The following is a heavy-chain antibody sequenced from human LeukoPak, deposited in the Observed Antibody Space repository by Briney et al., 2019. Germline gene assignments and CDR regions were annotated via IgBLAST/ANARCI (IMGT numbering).Heavy chain of an antibody. V-gene: IGHV4-61*02. D-gene: IGHD5-24*01. CDR2: IYTSGST. Sequence: SETLSLTCTVSGGPISSGSYYWSWIRQPAGKGLEWIGRIYTSGSTYYNPSLKSRVTISVDTSKNQFSLKLSSVTAADTAVYYCARDGYNSGYWGQGTLVTVSS. J-gene: IGHJ4*02. CDR1: GGPISSGSYY. CDR3: ARDGYNSGY.